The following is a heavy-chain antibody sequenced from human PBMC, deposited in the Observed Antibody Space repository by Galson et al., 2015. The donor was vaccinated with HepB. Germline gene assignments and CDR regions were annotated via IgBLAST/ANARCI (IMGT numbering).Heavy chain of an antibody. CDR2: ISGGGGST. V-gene: IGHV3-23*01. CDR1: GFTFSSYA. CDR3: AKGGRDDYSNS. D-gene: IGHD4-11*01. Sequence: SLRLSCAASGFTFSSYAMSWVRQAPGKGLEWVSAISGGGGSTYYADSVKGRFTISRDNSKNTLYLQMNSLRAEDTAVYYCAKGGRDDYSNSWGQGTLVTVSS. J-gene: IGHJ4*02.